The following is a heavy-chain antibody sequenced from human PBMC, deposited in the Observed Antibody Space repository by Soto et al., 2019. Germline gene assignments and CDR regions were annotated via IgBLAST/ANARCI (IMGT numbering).Heavy chain of an antibody. J-gene: IGHJ4*02. D-gene: IGHD1-1*01. Sequence: PETLSLTCAVSGDSVSTSNWWSWVRQPPGNGLEWIGEIYHGGTTNYNPSLKSRVTLSVDKSKNQFSLRLTSVTAADTAVYYCARSAGGNSFFEYWGQGTLVTVSS. CDR3: ARSAGGNSFFEY. CDR1: GDSVSTSNW. CDR2: IYHGGTT. V-gene: IGHV4-4*03.